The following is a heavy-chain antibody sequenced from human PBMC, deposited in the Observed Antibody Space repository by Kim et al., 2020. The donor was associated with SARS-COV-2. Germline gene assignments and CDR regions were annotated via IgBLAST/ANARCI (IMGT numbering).Heavy chain of an antibody. Sequence: GGSLRLSCAASGFTFGDYAMHWVRQAPGKGLEWVSGISWNSGSIGYADSVKGRFTISRDNAKNSLYLQMNSLRAEDTALYYCAKDLWFGELGSSFDYWGLGTLVTVSS. J-gene: IGHJ4*02. CDR1: GFTFGDYA. CDR2: ISWNSGSI. D-gene: IGHD3-10*01. V-gene: IGHV3-9*01. CDR3: AKDLWFGELGSSFDY.